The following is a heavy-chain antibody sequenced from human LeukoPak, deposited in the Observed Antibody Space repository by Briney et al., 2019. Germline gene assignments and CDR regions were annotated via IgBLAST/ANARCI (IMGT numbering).Heavy chain of an antibody. Sequence: SETLSLTCTVSGRSISSGGYYWSWIRQHPGTGLEWIGYAYYSGSTYYNPSLKSRVSISVDTPKNEFSLNLSSVTAADTAVYYCARDNFDGGSYYYYYSCMDVWGKGTTVTVSS. J-gene: IGHJ6*03. CDR3: ARDNFDGGSYYYYYSCMDV. CDR1: GRSISSGGYY. V-gene: IGHV4-31*03. CDR2: AYYSGST. D-gene: IGHD3-9*01.